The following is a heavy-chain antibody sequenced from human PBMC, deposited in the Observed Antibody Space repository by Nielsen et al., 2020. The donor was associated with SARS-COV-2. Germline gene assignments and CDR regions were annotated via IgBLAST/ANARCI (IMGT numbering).Heavy chain of an antibody. CDR3: ASNLEDYYYGMDV. CDR2: INPSGGST. V-gene: IGHV1-46*01. Sequence: ASVKVSCKASGYTFTSYYMHWVRQAPGQGLEWMGIINPSGGSTSYAQKFQGSVTMTRDTSTSTVYMELSSLRSEDTAVYYCASNLEDYYYGMDVWGQGTTVTVSS. D-gene: IGHD5-24*01. J-gene: IGHJ6*02. CDR1: GYTFTSYY.